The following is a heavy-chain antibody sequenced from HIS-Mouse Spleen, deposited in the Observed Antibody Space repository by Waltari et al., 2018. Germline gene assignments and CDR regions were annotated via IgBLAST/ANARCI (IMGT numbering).Heavy chain of an antibody. CDR1: GGSISSSSYY. V-gene: IGHV4-39*07. CDR2: SHYSGST. CDR3: AREIPYSSSWYDWYFDL. J-gene: IGHJ2*01. D-gene: IGHD6-13*01. Sequence: QLQLQESGPGLVKPSETLSLTCTVSGGSISSSSYYWGWIRQPPGKGLEWIGSSHYSGSTSYNPSLNSRVTISVDTSMNQFSLKLSSVAAADTAVYYCAREIPYSSSWYDWYFDLWGRGTLVTVSS.